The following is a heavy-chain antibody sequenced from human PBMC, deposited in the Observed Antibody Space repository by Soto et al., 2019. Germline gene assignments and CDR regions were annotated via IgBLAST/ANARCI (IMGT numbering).Heavy chain of an antibody. V-gene: IGHV5-51*01. J-gene: IGHJ6*02. D-gene: IGHD4-4*01. CDR3: ARHRHTVTTIYYYYYGMDV. CDR1: GYSFTSYW. CDR2: IYPGDSDT. Sequence: GESLKISCKGSGYSFTSYWIGWVRQMPGKGLDWLWIIYPGDSDTRYSPSFQGQVTISADNSISTAYLQWSSLKASDTAMYYCARHRHTVTTIYYYYYGMDVWGQGTTVTVSS.